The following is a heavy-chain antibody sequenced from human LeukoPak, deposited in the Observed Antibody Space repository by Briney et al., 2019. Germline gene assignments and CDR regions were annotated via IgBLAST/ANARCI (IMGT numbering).Heavy chain of an antibody. D-gene: IGHD1-26*01. J-gene: IGHJ3*02. CDR1: GFTVSGNY. CDR3: AKDPEWELRGAFDI. CDR2: IYSGGST. V-gene: IGHV3-53*01. Sequence: GGSLRLSCAASGFTVSGNYMSWVRQAPGKGLEWVSIIYSGGSTYYADSVKGRFTISRDNSKNTLYLQMNSLRAEDTAVYYCAKDPEWELRGAFDIWGQGTMVTVSS.